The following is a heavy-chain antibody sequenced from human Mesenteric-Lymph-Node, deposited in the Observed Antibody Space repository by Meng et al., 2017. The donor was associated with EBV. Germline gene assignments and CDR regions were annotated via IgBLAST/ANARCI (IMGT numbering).Heavy chain of an antibody. CDR2: LDYEYREI. CDR3: ATGGGGAHDY. D-gene: IGHD3-10*01. Sequence: VLLEPSGGEVKTPGASVQFSCDVAGYNLNYRFKQGVRQAAGKGLGWIGGLDYEYREIVYEQSIQCRVTMTEDTSTDIAHMELSSLASEDTATYYCATGGGGAHDYWGHGTLVTVSS. J-gene: IGHJ4*01. V-gene: IGHV1-24*01. CDR1: GYNLNYRF.